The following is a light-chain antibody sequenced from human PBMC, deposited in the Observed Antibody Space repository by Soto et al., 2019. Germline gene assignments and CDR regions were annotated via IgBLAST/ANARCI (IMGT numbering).Light chain of an antibody. CDR1: QGINSY. V-gene: IGKV1-8*01. J-gene: IGKJ5*01. Sequence: AIRMTQSPSSLSASEGDRVTLTCRASQGINSYLAWYQQKPGKAPRLLIYAAFTLQSGVPSRFSGSGSGTDFTLTISRLQSEDFATYYCQQLNSFPITFGQGTRLEIK. CDR3: QQLNSFPIT. CDR2: AAF.